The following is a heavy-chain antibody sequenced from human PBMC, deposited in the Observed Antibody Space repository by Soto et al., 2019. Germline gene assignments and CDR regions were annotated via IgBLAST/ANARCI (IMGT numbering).Heavy chain of an antibody. J-gene: IGHJ5*02. CDR3: AKASYYDFWSGDNWFDP. CDR1: GFTFSTYA. Sequence: EVQLLESGGGLVQPGGSLRLSCAASGFTFSTYAMSWVRQAPGKGLEWVSAISDSGDTSYSADSVKGRFTISRDNSKNTLYLQMNSLRAEDTAVYYCAKASYYDFWSGDNWFDPWGQGTLVTVSS. V-gene: IGHV3-23*01. CDR2: ISDSGDTS. D-gene: IGHD3-3*01.